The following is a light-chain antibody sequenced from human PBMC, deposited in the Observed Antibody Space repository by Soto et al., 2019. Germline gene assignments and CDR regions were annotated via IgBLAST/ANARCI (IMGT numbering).Light chain of an antibody. CDR3: QQRSNWPT. CDR1: QSVSSY. V-gene: IGKV3-11*01. Sequence: EIVLTQSPATMSLSPGERATLSCRASQSVSSYLAWYQQKPGQAPRLLSYDASNRATGIPARFSGSGSGTDLTLTISSLEPEDFAVYYCQQRSNWPTFGQVTKLEIK. J-gene: IGKJ2*01. CDR2: DAS.